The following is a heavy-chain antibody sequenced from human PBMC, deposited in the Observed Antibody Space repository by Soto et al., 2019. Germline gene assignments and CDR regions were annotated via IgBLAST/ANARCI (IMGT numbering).Heavy chain of an antibody. D-gene: IGHD5-12*01. CDR3: AREHRNGYD. CDR1: GFTFNSHR. J-gene: IGHJ4*02. V-gene: IGHV3-48*02. Sequence: MQLVESGGGVVQPGGSLRLSCAASGFTFNSHRMNWVRQAPGKGLEWISSISDGGLTLLYSDSVKGRFTISRDNAKNSVFLQMHSLRDEDSAVYYCAREHRNGYDCGQGTQVTVSS. CDR2: ISDGGLTL.